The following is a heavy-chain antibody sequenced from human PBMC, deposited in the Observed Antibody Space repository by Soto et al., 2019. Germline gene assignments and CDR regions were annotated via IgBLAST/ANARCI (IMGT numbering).Heavy chain of an antibody. CDR1: GFSLSTSGVG. CDR2: IYWDDDK. Sequence: SGPTLVNPTPTLTLTCTFSGFSLSTSGVGVGWIRQPPGKALEWLALIYWDDDKRYSPSLESRLTITKDTSKNQVVLTMTNMDPVDTATYYCAHSGPSITMVRGRSYYYYGMDVWGQGTTVTVSS. CDR3: AHSGPSITMVRGRSYYYYGMDV. J-gene: IGHJ6*02. V-gene: IGHV2-5*02. D-gene: IGHD3-10*01.